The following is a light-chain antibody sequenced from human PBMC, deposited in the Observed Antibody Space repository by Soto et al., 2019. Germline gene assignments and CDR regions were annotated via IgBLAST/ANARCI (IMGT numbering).Light chain of an antibody. V-gene: IGKV3-15*01. CDR3: QQYNNWPWT. Sequence: EIVMTQSPATLSVSPGERATLSCRASQSVSSNLAWYQQKPGQAPRLLIYGASTRATGIPARFSGSGSGTAFTLTISRLQYEDVAVYYGQQYNNWPWTFGQGTKVEIK. CDR1: QSVSSN. CDR2: GAS. J-gene: IGKJ1*01.